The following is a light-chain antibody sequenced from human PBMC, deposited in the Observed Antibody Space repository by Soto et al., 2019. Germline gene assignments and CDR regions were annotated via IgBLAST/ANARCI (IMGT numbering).Light chain of an antibody. CDR3: QQYNSYWT. CDR2: KGS. CDR1: QSISSW. J-gene: IGKJ1*01. Sequence: DIQMTQSPSTLSASVGDRVNITCRASQSISSWSAWYLQKPGKAPKLLIYKGSSLESGVPSRFSGSGSGTEFTLTISSLQRDDFATYYCQQYNSYWTFGQGTKVEIK. V-gene: IGKV1-5*03.